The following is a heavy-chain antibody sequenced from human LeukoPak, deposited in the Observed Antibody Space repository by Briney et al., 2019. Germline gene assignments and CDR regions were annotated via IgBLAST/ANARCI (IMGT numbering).Heavy chain of an antibody. CDR2: IYYSGST. D-gene: IGHD3-22*01. Sequence: SETLSLTCTVSGGSISSGGYYWSWIRQHPGMGLEWIGYIYYSGSTYYNPSLKSRVTISIDTSNNQFSLKLSSVTAADTAVYYCARAVSSGYSYFDYWGQGTLVTVSS. CDR3: ARAVSSGYSYFDY. CDR1: GGSISSGGYY. J-gene: IGHJ4*02. V-gene: IGHV4-31*03.